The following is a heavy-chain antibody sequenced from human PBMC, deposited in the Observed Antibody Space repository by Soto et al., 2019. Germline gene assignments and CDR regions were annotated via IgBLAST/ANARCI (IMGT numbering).Heavy chain of an antibody. J-gene: IGHJ4*02. V-gene: IGHV6-1*01. CDR1: GDSASSNSAA. D-gene: IGHD6-19*01. Sequence: QVQLQQSGPGLMKPSQTLLLTCAISGDSASSNSAAWNWMRQSPSRGLEWLGRTYYRSQWYGDYGVSVRGRITIKPDTSKNEFSLHLESVTPEDTAVYYCARYTSDWYMDFWGQGTLVTVSS. CDR3: ARYTSDWYMDF. CDR2: TYYRSQWYG.